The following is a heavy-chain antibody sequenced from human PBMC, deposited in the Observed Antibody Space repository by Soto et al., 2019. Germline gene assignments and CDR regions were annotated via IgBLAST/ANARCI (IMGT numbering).Heavy chain of an antibody. D-gene: IGHD3-16*01. CDR2: INHSGST. J-gene: IGHJ6*02. Sequence: QVQLQQWGAGLLKPSETLSLTCAVYGGSFSGYYWSWIRQHPGKGLEWMGEINHSGSTNYNPSLKSRVTISVDTSNNRFSLKLSSVTAADMAVYYCAMGTLAWVYGMEVWGQGTTVTVSS. CDR3: AMGTLAWVYGMEV. CDR1: GGSFSGYY. V-gene: IGHV4-34*01.